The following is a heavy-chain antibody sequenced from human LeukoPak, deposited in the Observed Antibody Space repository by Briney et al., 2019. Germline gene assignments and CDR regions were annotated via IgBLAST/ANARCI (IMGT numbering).Heavy chain of an antibody. V-gene: IGHV1-69*05. CDR2: IIPIFGTA. D-gene: IGHD3-22*01. J-gene: IGHJ4*02. Sequence: SVKVSCKASGGTFSSYSISWVRQAPGQGLEWMGRIIPIFGTANYAQKFQGRVTITTDESTSKAYMKLSSLRAEDTAVYYCARGKDYYDSSGYDFWGQGTLVTVSS. CDR1: GGTFSSYS. CDR3: ARGKDYYDSSGYDF.